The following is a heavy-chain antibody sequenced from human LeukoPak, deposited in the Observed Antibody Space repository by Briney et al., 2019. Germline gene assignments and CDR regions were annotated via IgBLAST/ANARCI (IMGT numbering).Heavy chain of an antibody. CDR2: IYHSGST. J-gene: IGHJ5*02. CDR3: AREGSVLRQVFDP. V-gene: IGHV4-4*02. Sequence: PSETLSLTCAVSGGSISSSNWWSWVRQPPGKGLEWIGEIYHSGSTNYNPSLKSRVTISVDKSKNQFSLKLSSVTAADTAVYYCAREGSVLRQVFDPWGQGTLVTVSS. CDR1: GGSISSSNW. D-gene: IGHD3-10*01.